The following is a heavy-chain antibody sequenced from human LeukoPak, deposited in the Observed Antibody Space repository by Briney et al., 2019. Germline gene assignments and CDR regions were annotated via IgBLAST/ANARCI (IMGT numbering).Heavy chain of an antibody. CDR1: GYSFTSYW. CDR2: IYPGDSDT. V-gene: IGHV5-51*03. J-gene: IGHJ4*02. Sequence: PGESLKISCKGSGYSFTSYWIGWVRQMPGKGLEWMGIIYPGDSDTRYSPSFQGQVTISADKFISTAYLQWSSRKASDTAMYYCARRDYYDSSGYYYFDYWGQGTLVTVSS. CDR3: ARRDYYDSSGYYYFDY. D-gene: IGHD3-22*01.